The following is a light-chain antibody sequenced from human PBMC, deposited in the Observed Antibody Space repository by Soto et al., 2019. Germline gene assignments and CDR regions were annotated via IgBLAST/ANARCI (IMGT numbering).Light chain of an antibody. Sequence: IQMTQYPSTLSASVGDTVTITCRASQTISRWLAWYQQKPGKAPRLLIYTASTLESGVPSRFSASGSGTEFTLTISSLHPDDFATYYCQEYNNYWTFGQGTKVDIK. CDR3: QEYNNYWT. J-gene: IGKJ1*01. CDR1: QTISRW. CDR2: TAS. V-gene: IGKV1-5*01.